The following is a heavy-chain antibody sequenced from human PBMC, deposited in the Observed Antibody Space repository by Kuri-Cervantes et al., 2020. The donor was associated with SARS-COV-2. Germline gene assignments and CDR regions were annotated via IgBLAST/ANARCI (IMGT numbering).Heavy chain of an antibody. J-gene: IGHJ4*02. CDR3: GKVSWLQLWHRYSDS. D-gene: IGHD5-24*01. CDR2: IYTSGST. CDR1: GGSISSYY. Sequence: SETLSLTCTVSGGSISSYYWSWIRQPAGKGLEWIGRIYTSGSTNYNPSLKSRVTISVDTSKNQFSLRLTSATAADTAVYYCGKVSWLQLWHRYSDSWGQGTLVTVSS. V-gene: IGHV4-4*07.